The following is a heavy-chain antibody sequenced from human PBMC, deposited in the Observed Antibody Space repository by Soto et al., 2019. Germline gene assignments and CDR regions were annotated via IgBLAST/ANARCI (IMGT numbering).Heavy chain of an antibody. D-gene: IGHD3-22*01. J-gene: IGHJ4*02. CDR1: GYSFTSYW. CDR2: IYPGDSDT. Sequence: GESLKISCKGSGYSFTSYWIGWVRQMPGKGLEWMGIIYPGDSDTRYSPSFQGQVTISADKSISTAYLQWSSLKASDTAMYYCARCGLGPQYYYDSSGYSPDYWGQGTLVTVSS. V-gene: IGHV5-51*01. CDR3: ARCGLGPQYYYDSSGYSPDY.